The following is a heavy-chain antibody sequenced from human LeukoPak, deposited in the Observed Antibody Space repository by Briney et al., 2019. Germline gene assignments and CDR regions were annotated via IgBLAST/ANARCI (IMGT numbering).Heavy chain of an antibody. CDR3: ARLAYCGGDCYLGEGYFDY. D-gene: IGHD2-21*02. Sequence: GGSLRLSCAASGFTVSSNYMSWVRQAPGKGLEWVSVIYSGGSTYYADSVKGRFTISRDNSKNTLYLQMNSLRAEDTAVYYCARLAYCGGDCYLGEGYFDYWGQGTLVTVSS. V-gene: IGHV3-66*04. CDR2: IYSGGST. J-gene: IGHJ4*02. CDR1: GFTVSSNY.